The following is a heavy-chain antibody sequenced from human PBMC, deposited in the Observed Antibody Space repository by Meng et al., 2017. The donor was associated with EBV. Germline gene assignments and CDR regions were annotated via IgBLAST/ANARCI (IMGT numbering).Heavy chain of an antibody. CDR1: GYNVTSYG. V-gene: IGHV1-18*01. D-gene: IGHD3-16*02. CDR3: ARVRTFGGVIPPDY. J-gene: IGHJ4*02. Sequence: QVQLVRPTAGVKQAGASVNVSCKASGYNVTSYGICWVRQAPGQGIEWMGWISAYNGNTNYSQKLQGRVTMTSDTSTSTAYMELRSLRSADTAVYYCARVRTFGGVIPPDYWGQGTLVTVSS. CDR2: ISAYNGNT.